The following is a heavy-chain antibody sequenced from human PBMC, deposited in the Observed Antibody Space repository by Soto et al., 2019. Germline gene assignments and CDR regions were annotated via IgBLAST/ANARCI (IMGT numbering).Heavy chain of an antibody. Sequence: VLLQESGPGLLRPSETLSLTCTVSDDSFRGAEYYWSWIRQPLGKGPEWIGYTYYNGDTKYNPARRRRVTTSEDTSKNQFSLRLSSVTAAATAVYFCARGPAYIDGWRTFDLWGRGILVTVSS. CDR3: ARGPAYIDGWRTFDL. D-gene: IGHD6-19*01. J-gene: IGHJ4*02. CDR2: TYYNGDT. V-gene: IGHV4-61*08. CDR1: DDSFRGAEYY.